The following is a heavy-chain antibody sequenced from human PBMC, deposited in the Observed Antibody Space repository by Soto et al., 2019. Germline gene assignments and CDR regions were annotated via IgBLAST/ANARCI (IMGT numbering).Heavy chain of an antibody. Sequence: PSETLSLTCTVSGGSISSYYWSWIRQPAGKGLEWIGEINNSGSTNDNPSLKSRVTISRDTSKNQFSLSLSSVTAADTAIYYCARGGYTSGWFRFWGQGILVTVSS. V-gene: IGHV4-34*01. J-gene: IGHJ4*02. D-gene: IGHD6-19*01. CDR2: INNSGST. CDR1: GGSISSYY. CDR3: ARGGYTSGWFRF.